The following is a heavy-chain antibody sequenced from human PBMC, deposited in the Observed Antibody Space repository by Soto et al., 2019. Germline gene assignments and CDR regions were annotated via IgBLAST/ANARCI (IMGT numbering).Heavy chain of an antibody. J-gene: IGHJ5*02. CDR2: IYYSGST. V-gene: IGHV4-30-4*01. CDR3: ARVNGKDLWSGYFGGMGWFDP. CDR1: GGSISSGDYY. Sequence: QVQLQESGPGLVKPSQTLSLTCTVSGGSISSGDYYWSWIRQPPGKGLEWIGYIYYSGSTYYNPSLKSRVTISVDTSKNQFSLKLSSVTAADTAVYYCARVNGKDLWSGYFGGMGWFDPWGQGTLVTVSS. D-gene: IGHD3-3*01.